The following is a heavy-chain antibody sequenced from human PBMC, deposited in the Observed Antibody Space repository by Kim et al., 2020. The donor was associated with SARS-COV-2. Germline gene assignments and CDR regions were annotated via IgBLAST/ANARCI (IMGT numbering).Heavy chain of an antibody. CDR1: GFTFSDYG. V-gene: IGHV3-74*01. Sequence: GGSLRLSCAASGFTFSDYGLHWVRQAPGQGLVWVSLINLHLTSTKYADSVKGRFTISRDNAKNTLILQMNSLRAEDTAVYFSVRGIDYGMDVWGQGTTVTVSS. CDR3: VRGIDYGMDV. J-gene: IGHJ6*02. CDR2: INLHLTST.